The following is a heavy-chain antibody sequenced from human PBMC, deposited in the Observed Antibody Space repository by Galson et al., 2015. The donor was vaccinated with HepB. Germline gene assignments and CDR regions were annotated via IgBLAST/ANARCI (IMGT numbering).Heavy chain of an antibody. D-gene: IGHD3-10*01. J-gene: IGHJ4*02. CDR2: IKQDGSEK. V-gene: IGHV3-7*03. CDR1: GFTFSTYW. CDR3: ARNYIGSGIDFDY. Sequence: SLRLSCAASGFTFSTYWMSWVRQALGKGLEWVANIKQDGSEKYYVDSVKGRFTISRDNAKNSLYLQMNSLTAEDTAVYYCARNYIGSGIDFDYWGQGTLVTVSS.